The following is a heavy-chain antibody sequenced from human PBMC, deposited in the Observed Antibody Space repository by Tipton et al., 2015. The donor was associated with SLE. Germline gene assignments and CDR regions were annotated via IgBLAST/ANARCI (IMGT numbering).Heavy chain of an antibody. V-gene: IGHV3-9*01. D-gene: IGHD3-10*01. CDR2: ISWNSGNI. CDR3: AKDPTMVQGVIMGGEFDY. Sequence: SLRLSCAASGFTFDDYAMHWVRQAPGKGLEWVSGISWNSGNIDYADSVKGRFTFSRDNAKNSLYLQMNSLRAEDTALYYCAKDPTMVQGVIMGGEFDYWGQGTLVTVSS. J-gene: IGHJ4*02. CDR1: GFTFDDYA.